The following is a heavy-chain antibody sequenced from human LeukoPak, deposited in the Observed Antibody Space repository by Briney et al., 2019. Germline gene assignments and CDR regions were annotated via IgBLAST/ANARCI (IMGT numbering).Heavy chain of an antibody. CDR1: GGTFSSYA. J-gene: IGHJ5*02. D-gene: IGHD5-12*01. Sequence: SVKASCKASGGTFSSYAISWVRQAPGQGLEWMGGIIPIFGTANYAQKFQGRVTITADESTSTAYMELSSLRSEDTAVYYCARAPSEWLRVDNWFDPWGQGTLVTVSS. CDR3: ARAPSEWLRVDNWFDP. V-gene: IGHV1-69*13. CDR2: IIPIFGTA.